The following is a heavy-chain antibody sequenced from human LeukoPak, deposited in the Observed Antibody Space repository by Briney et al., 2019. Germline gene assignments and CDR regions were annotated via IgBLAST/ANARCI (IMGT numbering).Heavy chain of an antibody. Sequence: GGSLRLSCAASGFTFSTYWMTWVRQAPGKGLEWVANMKQDGSEKYYVDSVKGRFTISRDSAKNSLYLQMNSLSAEDTAIYYCARDRRDGYNVLDYWGQGTLVTVSS. D-gene: IGHD5-24*01. CDR1: GFTFSTYW. CDR2: MKQDGSEK. V-gene: IGHV3-7*01. J-gene: IGHJ4*02. CDR3: ARDRRDGYNVLDY.